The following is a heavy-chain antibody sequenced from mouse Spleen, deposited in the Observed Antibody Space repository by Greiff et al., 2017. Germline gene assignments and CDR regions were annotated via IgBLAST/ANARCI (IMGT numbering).Heavy chain of an antibody. CDR1: GYAFSSYW. J-gene: IGHJ1*01. Sequence: QVQLKQSGAELVKPGASVKISCKASGYAFSSYWMNWVKQRPGKGLEWIGQIYPGDGDTNYNGKFKGKATLTADKSSSTAYMQLSSLTSEDSAVYFCARELGRYWYFDVWGAGTTVTVSS. CDR3: ARELGRYWYFDV. V-gene: IGHV1-80*01. D-gene: IGHD4-1*01. CDR2: IYPGDGDT.